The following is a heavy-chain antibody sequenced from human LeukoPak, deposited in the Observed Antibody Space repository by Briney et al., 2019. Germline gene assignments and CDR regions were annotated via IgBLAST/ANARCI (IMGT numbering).Heavy chain of an antibody. Sequence: PGGSLRLSCAASGFTFSTSCMHWVRQAPGKGLVLVSRIEYYGSRPNYADSVKGRFTISRDNAKNTLYLQMNSLRAEDTAVYYCARALRSPLDYWGQGTPVTVSS. CDR1: GFTFSTSC. J-gene: IGHJ4*02. D-gene: IGHD1-26*01. V-gene: IGHV3-74*01. CDR3: ARALRSPLDY. CDR2: IEYYGSRP.